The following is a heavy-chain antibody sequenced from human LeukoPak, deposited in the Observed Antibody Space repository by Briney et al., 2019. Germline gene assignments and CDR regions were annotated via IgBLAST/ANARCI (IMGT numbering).Heavy chain of an antibody. CDR2: IYYSGST. D-gene: IGHD2-2*01. CDR3: ARFTIDAFDI. Sequence: SETLSLTCTVSGGSISSYYWSWIRQPPGKGLEWIGYIYYSGSTNYNPSLKSRVTISVDTSKNQFSLKLSSVTAADTAVYYCARFTIDAFDIWGQGTMVTVSS. V-gene: IGHV4-59*08. J-gene: IGHJ3*02. CDR1: GGSISSYY.